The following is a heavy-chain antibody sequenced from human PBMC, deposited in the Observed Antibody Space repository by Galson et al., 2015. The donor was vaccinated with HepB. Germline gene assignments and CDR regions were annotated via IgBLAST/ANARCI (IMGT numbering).Heavy chain of an antibody. CDR2: IYHSGST. V-gene: IGHV4-30-2*01. D-gene: IGHD2-8*01. CDR1: GGSISRGGYS. J-gene: IGHJ2*01. CDR3: ARVSRQQNCTNGVCYIPYFDL. Sequence: TLSLTCAVSGGSISRGGYSWSWIRQPPGKGLEWIGYIYHSGSTYHNPSLKSRVTISVDRSKNQFSLKLSSVTAADTAVYYCARVSRQQNCTNGVCYIPYFDLWGRGTLVTVSS.